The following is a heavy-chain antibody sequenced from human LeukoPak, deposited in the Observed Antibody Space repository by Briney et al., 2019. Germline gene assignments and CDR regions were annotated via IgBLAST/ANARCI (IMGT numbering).Heavy chain of an antibody. CDR3: ASPYCTSTTCSTKGDAFDI. D-gene: IGHD2-2*02. V-gene: IGHV4-4*02. CDR2: IYHSGSA. J-gene: IGHJ3*02. Sequence: GSLRLSCAASGFTFSNAWMSWVRQPPGKGLEWIGEIYHSGSANYNPSLKSRVTISVDKSKNQFSLKLSSVTAADTAVYYCASPYCTSTTCSTKGDAFDIWGQGTMVTVSS. CDR1: GFTFSNAW.